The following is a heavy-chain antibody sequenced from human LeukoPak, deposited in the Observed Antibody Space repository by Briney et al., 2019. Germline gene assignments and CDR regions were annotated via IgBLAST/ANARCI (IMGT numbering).Heavy chain of an antibody. Sequence: SETLSLTXTVSGGSISSYYWSWIRQPPGKGLEWIGYIYYSGSTNYNPSLKSRVTISVDTSKNQFSLKLSSVTAADTAVYYCARGGGDTAMVTFYFDYWGQGTLVTVSS. V-gene: IGHV4-59*01. D-gene: IGHD5-18*01. J-gene: IGHJ4*02. CDR3: ARGGGDTAMVTFYFDY. CDR2: IYYSGST. CDR1: GGSISSYY.